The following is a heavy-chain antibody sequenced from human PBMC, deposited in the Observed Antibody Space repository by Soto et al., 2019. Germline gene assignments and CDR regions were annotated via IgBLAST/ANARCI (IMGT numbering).Heavy chain of an antibody. Sequence: ASLKVSCKASGYTFTGYYMHWVRQAPGQGLEWMGWINPNSGGTNYAQKFQGWVTMTRDTSISTAYMELSRLRSDDTAVYYCARDPLITGHDAFDIWGQGTMVTVSS. V-gene: IGHV1-2*04. CDR1: GYTFTGYY. CDR3: ARDPLITGHDAFDI. J-gene: IGHJ3*02. D-gene: IGHD1-20*01. CDR2: INPNSGGT.